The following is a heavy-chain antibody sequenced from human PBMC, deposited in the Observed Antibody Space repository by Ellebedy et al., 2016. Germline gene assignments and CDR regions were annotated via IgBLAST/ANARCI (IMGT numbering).Heavy chain of an antibody. V-gene: IGHV5-51*01. Sequence: KVSXXASANSFTSNWIAWVRQVPGKGLEWMGNIYLGDSNTRYSPSFQGQVTFSADKSISTAYLQWSSLQASDTGMYYCTRRRTGDHYWYFDLWGRGTQVTVSS. D-gene: IGHD7-27*01. CDR3: TRRRTGDHYWYFDL. CDR2: IYLGDSNT. J-gene: IGHJ2*01. CDR1: ANSFTSNW.